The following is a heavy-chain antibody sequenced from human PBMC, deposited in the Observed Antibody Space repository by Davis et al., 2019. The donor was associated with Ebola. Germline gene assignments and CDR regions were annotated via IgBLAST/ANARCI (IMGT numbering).Heavy chain of an antibody. CDR2: INPITGGT. J-gene: IGHJ3*02. CDR3: ARGGGRYYDSSGYVFDI. Sequence: ASVTVSCKASGYRFTSYYMHWVRQAPGQGLEWMGIINPITGGTSYAQNFQVRVNMTRDTSTSTVYMELSSLRSEDTAVYYCARGGGRYYDSSGYVFDIWGQGTMVKVSS. D-gene: IGHD3-22*01. CDR1: GYRFTSYY. V-gene: IGHV1-46*01.